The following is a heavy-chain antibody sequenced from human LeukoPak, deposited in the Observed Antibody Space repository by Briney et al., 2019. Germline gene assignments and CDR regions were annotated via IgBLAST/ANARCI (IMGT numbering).Heavy chain of an antibody. D-gene: IGHD2/OR15-2a*01. CDR3: AKVSQYDYYYYGMDV. Sequence: GRSLRLSCAASGFTFSSYGMHWVRQAPGKGLEWVAVISYDGSNKYYADSVKGRFTISRDNSKNTLYLQMNSLRAEDTAVYYCAKVSQYDYYYYGMDVWGQGTTVTVSS. CDR1: GFTFSSYG. CDR2: ISYDGSNK. V-gene: IGHV3-30*18. J-gene: IGHJ6*02.